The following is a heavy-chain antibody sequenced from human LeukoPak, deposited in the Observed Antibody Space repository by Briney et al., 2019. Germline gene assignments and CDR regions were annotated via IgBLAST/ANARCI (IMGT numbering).Heavy chain of an antibody. V-gene: IGHV4-34*01. CDR1: GGSFSGYY. D-gene: IGHD6-13*01. J-gene: IGHJ5*02. CDR2: INHSGST. CDR3: ATGLTGIRAAAGTEKKWFDP. Sequence: SETLSLTCAVYGGSFSGYYWSWIRQPPGEGLEWIGEINHSGSTNYNPSLKSRVTISVDTSKNQFSLKLSSVTAADTAVYYCATGLTGIRAAAGTEKKWFDPWGQGTLVTVSS.